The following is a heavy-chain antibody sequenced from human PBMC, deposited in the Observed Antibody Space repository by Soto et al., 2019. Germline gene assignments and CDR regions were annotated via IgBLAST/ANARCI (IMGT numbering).Heavy chain of an antibody. CDR1: GGSISSNSHY. CDR3: MRYSSASGWFDP. CDR2: IYYSGRT. D-gene: IGHD6-6*01. Sequence: QLQLQESGPGLVKPSETLSLTCTVSGGSISSNSHYWGWVRQAPGKGLEWIGVIYYSGRTYYKTSLKSRVPISVDTSKNQFSLHLSSVTAADTAMYYCMRYSSASGWFDPWGQGTLVTVSS. J-gene: IGHJ5*02. V-gene: IGHV4-39*01.